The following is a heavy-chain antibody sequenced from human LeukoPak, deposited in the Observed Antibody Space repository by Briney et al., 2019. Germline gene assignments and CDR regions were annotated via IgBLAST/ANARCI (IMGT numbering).Heavy chain of an antibody. Sequence: GGSLRLSCAASGFTFSSYWMSWVRQAPGKGLEWVANIKQDGSEKYYVDSVKGRFTISRDNAKNSLYLQMSSLRAEDTAVYYCAREAMIAIFDYWGQGTLVTVSS. D-gene: IGHD3-22*01. CDR1: GFTFSSYW. CDR2: IKQDGSEK. CDR3: AREAMIAIFDY. V-gene: IGHV3-7*01. J-gene: IGHJ4*02.